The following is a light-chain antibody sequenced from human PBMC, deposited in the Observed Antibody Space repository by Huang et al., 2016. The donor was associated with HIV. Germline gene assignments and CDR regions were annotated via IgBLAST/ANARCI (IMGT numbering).Light chain of an antibody. CDR1: QSISTY. CDR2: SAS. V-gene: IGKV1-39*01. CDR3: QQSYSALSS. Sequence: IQMTQSPTSLSASVGDRVSIACRASQSISTYLNWYQQKPGKAPKLLISSASALHSGVPSRFSGNGSGTYFTLTIRGLQLDDFATYYCQQSYSALSSFGPGTRL. J-gene: IGKJ5*01.